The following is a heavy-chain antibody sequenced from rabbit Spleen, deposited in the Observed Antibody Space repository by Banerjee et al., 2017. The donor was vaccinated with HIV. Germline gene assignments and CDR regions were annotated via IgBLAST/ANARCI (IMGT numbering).Heavy chain of an antibody. Sequence: QSLEESGGDLVKPGASLTLTCTASGVSFSYSSYMCWFRQAPGKGLEWIACIDAGSSGFTYFATWAKGRFTISKASSTTVTLQMARLTAADTATYFCARDAGSSFSSYGMDLWGQGTLVTVS. D-gene: IGHD8-1*01. CDR3: ARDAGSSFSSYGMDL. J-gene: IGHJ6*01. CDR1: GVSFSYSSY. V-gene: IGHV1S40*01. CDR2: IDAGSSGFT.